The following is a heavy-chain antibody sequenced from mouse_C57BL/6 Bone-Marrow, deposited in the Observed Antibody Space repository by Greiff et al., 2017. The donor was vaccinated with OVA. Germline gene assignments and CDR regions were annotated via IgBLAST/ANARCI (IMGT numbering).Heavy chain of an antibody. CDR2: ISNLAYSI. D-gene: IGHD2-1*01. J-gene: IGHJ4*01. Sequence: EVQGVESGGGLVQPGGSLKLSCAASGFTFSDYGMAWVRQAPRKGPEWVAFISNLAYSIYYADTVTGRFTISRENAKNTLYLEMSSLRSEDTAMYYCARYGNPYYYAMDYWGQGTSVTVSS. CDR3: ARYGNPYYYAMDY. V-gene: IGHV5-15*01. CDR1: GFTFSDYG.